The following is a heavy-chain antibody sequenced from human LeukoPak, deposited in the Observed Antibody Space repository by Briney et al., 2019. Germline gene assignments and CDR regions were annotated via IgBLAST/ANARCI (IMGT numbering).Heavy chain of an antibody. J-gene: IGHJ4*02. CDR1: GFTFSSYG. CDR3: AKDSLTSSTSITGIDY. CDR2: IWYDGSNK. Sequence: GGSLRLSCAASGFTFSSYGMHWVRQAPGKGLEWVAVIWYDGSNKYYADSVKGRFTISRDNSKNTLYLQMNSLRAEDTAVYCCAKDSLTSSTSITGIDYWGQGTLVTVSS. V-gene: IGHV3-33*06. D-gene: IGHD2-2*01.